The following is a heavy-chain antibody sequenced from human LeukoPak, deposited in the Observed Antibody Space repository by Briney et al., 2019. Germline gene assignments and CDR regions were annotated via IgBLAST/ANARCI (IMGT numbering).Heavy chain of an antibody. Sequence: SETLSLTCTVSGGSISSGDYYWSWVRQPPGKGLEWIGYIYYTGSTDYSPSLKSRLTISLDTSKTQFSLKLSSVTAADTAVYYCARRGRVELKRTYYFDYWGQGTLVTVSS. D-gene: IGHD1-7*01. CDR2: IYYTGST. CDR3: ARRGRVELKRTYYFDY. J-gene: IGHJ4*02. CDR1: GGSISSGDYY. V-gene: IGHV4-30-4*01.